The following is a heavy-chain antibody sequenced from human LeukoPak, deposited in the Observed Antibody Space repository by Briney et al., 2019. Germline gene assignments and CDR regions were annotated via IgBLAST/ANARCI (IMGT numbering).Heavy chain of an antibody. CDR2: TYYRSKWYN. CDR3: ARGGYYDSSGNFDY. D-gene: IGHD3-22*01. CDR1: GDSVSSNSAA. J-gene: IGHJ4*02. V-gene: IGHV6-1*01. Sequence: SQTLSLTCAISGDSVSSNSAAWNWIRQSPSRGLEWLGRTYYRSKWYNDYAVSVKSRITINPDTSKNQFSLQLNSVTPEDTAVHYCARGGYYDSSGNFDYWGQGTLVTVSS.